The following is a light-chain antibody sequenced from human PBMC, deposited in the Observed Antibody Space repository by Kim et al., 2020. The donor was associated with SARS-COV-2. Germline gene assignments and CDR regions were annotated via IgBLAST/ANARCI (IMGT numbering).Light chain of an antibody. V-gene: IGLV3-19*01. CDR2: GIY. CDR1: SLRSYY. J-gene: IGLJ2*01. Sequence: LGHRIRITCQRNSLRSYYASWNPQKPGQAPVLGICGIYNRPPGIPDRCSVSCSGITASLTITGAQAEGEADDCCNSRDSSGNHLVFGGGTQLTVL. CDR3: NSRDSSGNHLV.